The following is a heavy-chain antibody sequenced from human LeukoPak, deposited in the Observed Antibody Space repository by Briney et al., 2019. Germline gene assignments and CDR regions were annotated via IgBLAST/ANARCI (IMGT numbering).Heavy chain of an antibody. D-gene: IGHD2-21*01. J-gene: IGHJ4*02. Sequence: SETLSLTCTVSGASISNYCWNWIRQPPGKGPEWIGYIYYTGSANYNPSLKSRVTISGDTSKNQFSLNLTSVTAADTAVYYCARCTGVVRGLDYWGQGTLVTVSS. V-gene: IGHV4-59*01. CDR1: GASISNYC. CDR2: IYYTGSA. CDR3: ARCTGVVRGLDY.